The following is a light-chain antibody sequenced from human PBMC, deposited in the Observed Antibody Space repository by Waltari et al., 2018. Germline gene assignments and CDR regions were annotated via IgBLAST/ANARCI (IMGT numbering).Light chain of an antibody. J-gene: IGKJ1*01. CDR3: QQYNNWPPWT. V-gene: IGKV3-15*01. CDR2: GAS. Sequence: EVVMTQSPATLSVSPGEGATVSCRASQSVRTNVAWYQQTPGQAPRRLLYGASTRATGIPDRFSGSGSGTEFILTISSLQSEDFAVYYCQQYNNWPPWTFGQGTKVEIK. CDR1: QSVRTN.